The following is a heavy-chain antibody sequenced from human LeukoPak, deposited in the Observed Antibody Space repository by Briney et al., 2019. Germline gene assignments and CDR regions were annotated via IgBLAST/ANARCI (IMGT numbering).Heavy chain of an antibody. J-gene: IGHJ5*02. D-gene: IGHD2-2*02. Sequence: ASVKVSCKASGGTFSSYAISWVRQAPGQGLEWMGGIIPIFGTANYPQKFQGRVTITTDESTSTAYMELSSLRSEDTAVYYCASTDRASCSSTSCYRIGWFDPWGQGTLVTVSS. CDR1: GGTFSSYA. CDR3: ASTDRASCSSTSCYRIGWFDP. V-gene: IGHV1-69*05. CDR2: IIPIFGTA.